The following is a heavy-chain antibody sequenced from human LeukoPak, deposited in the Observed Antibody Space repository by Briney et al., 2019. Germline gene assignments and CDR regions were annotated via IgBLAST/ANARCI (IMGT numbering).Heavy chain of an antibody. J-gene: IGHJ3*02. CDR1: GGSISSYY. D-gene: IGHD2-21*01. V-gene: IGHV4-59*01. CDR2: IYYSGST. CDR3: ARESYCGGDCYSRGDAFDI. Sequence: SETLSLTCTVSGGSISSYYWSWIRQPPGKGLEWIGYIYYSGSTNYNPSLKSRATISVDTSKNQFSLKLSSVTAADTAVYYCARESYCGGDCYSRGDAFDIWGQGTMVTVSS.